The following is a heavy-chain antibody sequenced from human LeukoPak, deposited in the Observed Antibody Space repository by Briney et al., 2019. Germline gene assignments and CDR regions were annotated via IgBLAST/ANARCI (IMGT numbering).Heavy chain of an antibody. V-gene: IGHV1-18*01. Sequence: GASVKVSCKASGYTFTSYGISWVRQAPGQGLEWMGWISAYNGNTNYAQKLQGRVTMTTDTSTSTAYMELRSLRSDDTAVYYCATDQIFPGGMVRGVVITDYVVGAFEIWGQGTVVTVSS. D-gene: IGHD3-10*01. CDR3: ATDQIFPGGMVRGVVITDYVVGAFEI. CDR1: GYTFTSYG. J-gene: IGHJ3*02. CDR2: ISAYNGNT.